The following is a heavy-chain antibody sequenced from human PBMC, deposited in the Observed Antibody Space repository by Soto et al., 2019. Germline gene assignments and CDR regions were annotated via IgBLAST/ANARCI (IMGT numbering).Heavy chain of an antibody. J-gene: IGHJ1*01. V-gene: IGHV4-39*01. Sequence: QLQLQESGPELVKPSETLSPTGTVSGASISGTSYYWGWIRQTPAKGLEWIGTIYYSGETFYNPSLKSRVTISIDTSKNHFSLNLTSVTAADTAIYYCARHGSFWGQGALVTVSS. D-gene: IGHD3-16*02. CDR3: ARHGSF. CDR1: GASISGTSYY. CDR2: IYYSGET.